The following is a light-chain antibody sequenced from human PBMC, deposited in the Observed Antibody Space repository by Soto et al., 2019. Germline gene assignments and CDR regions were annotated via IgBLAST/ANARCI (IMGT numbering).Light chain of an antibody. CDR2: GAS. CDR1: QSVSSN. Sequence: EVVLTQSPVTLSLSPGERASLSCRASQSVSSNLAWYQQKPSQAPRLLIYGASTRATGIPARFSGSGSGTEFTLTISSLQSEDFAAYYCQQYNNWPPWTFG. CDR3: QQYNNWPPWT. V-gene: IGKV3-15*01. J-gene: IGKJ1*01.